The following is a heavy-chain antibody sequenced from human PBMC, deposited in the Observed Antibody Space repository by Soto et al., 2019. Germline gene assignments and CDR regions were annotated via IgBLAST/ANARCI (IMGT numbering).Heavy chain of an antibody. V-gene: IGHV3-23*01. D-gene: IGHD2-15*01. J-gene: IGHJ5*02. CDR2: ISGSGGST. Sequence: EVQLLESGGGLVQPGGSLRLSCAASGFTFSSYAMSWVRQAPGKGLEWVSSISGSGGSTYYADSVKGRFTISRDNTKNTLYLQMNSLRAEDTAVYYCAKDPGYCRGGVCYEYNWVDPGGQGTLVTVSS. CDR1: GFTFSSYA. CDR3: AKDPGYCRGGVCYEYNWVDP.